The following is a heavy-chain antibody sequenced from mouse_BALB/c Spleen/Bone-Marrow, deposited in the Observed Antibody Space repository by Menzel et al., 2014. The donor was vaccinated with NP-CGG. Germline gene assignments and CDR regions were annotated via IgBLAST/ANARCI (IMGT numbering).Heavy chain of an antibody. V-gene: IGHV1S81*02. Sequence: VQLQESGAELVKPGASVKLSCKASGYTFTSYWMHWVKQRPGQGLEWIGEINPSNGRTNYNEKFKSKATLTVDKSSSTAYMQLSSLTSEDSAVYYWARTYFDYWGQGTTLTVSS. CDR1: GYTFTSYW. CDR3: ARTYFDY. J-gene: IGHJ2*01. CDR2: INPSNGRT.